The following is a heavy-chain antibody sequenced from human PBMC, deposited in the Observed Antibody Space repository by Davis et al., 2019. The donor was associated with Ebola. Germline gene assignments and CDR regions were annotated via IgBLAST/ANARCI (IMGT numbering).Heavy chain of an antibody. Sequence: PSETLSLTCTASGGSINTYYWSWIRQPAGKGLEWIGRIFASGSTNYNPSLKSRVTLSVDTSKKQFSLKLSSVTAADTAVYYCARDWVSSSSGSHWFDPWGPGTLVTVSS. CDR1: GGSINTYY. CDR3: ARDWVSSSSGSHWFDP. J-gene: IGHJ5*02. D-gene: IGHD6-6*01. CDR2: IFASGST. V-gene: IGHV4-4*07.